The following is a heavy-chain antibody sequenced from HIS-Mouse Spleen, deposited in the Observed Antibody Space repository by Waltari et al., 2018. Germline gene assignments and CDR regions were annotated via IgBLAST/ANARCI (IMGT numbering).Heavy chain of an antibody. Sequence: QVQLQQWGAGLLKPSETLSLTCAVYGGSFSGYYWSWIRQPPGKGLEWIGEINPSGTTNYTPSLKSRVTISVDTSKNQFSLKLSSETAADTAVYYCARRGGWYFDYWGQGTLVTVSS. D-gene: IGHD3-10*01. J-gene: IGHJ4*02. CDR2: INPSGTT. V-gene: IGHV4-34*01. CDR3: ARRGGWYFDY. CDR1: GGSFSGYY.